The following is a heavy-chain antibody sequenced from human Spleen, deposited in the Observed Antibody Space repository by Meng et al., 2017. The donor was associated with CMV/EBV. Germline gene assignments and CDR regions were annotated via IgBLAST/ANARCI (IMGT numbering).Heavy chain of an antibody. D-gene: IGHD5-18*01. CDR1: GFTFSSSW. J-gene: IGHJ4*02. Sequence: GESLKISCAASGFTFSSSWMSWVRLAPGKGLEWVANIKQDGSEKYYVDSVKGRFTISRDNAKNSLYLQMNSLRAEDTAVYYCARGYSYIDYWGQGPLVTVSS. CDR2: IKQDGSEK. V-gene: IGHV3-7*01. CDR3: ARGYSYIDY.